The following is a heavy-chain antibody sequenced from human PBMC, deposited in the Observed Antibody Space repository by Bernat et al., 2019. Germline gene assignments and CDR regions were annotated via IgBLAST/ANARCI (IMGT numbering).Heavy chain of an antibody. D-gene: IGHD1-1*01. Sequence: EVQLVESGGGLAKPGGSLRLSCAASGFAFSNAWMNWVRQAPGKGLEWVGRIKMKSDGGTTDYDAPVKGRFTISRDDSKNTVYLQMNSLETEDTAVYYCTKDYWNYCDYWGQGTLVTVSS. CDR1: GFAFSNAW. J-gene: IGHJ4*02. CDR2: IKMKSDGGTT. CDR3: TKDYWNYCDY. V-gene: IGHV3-15*07.